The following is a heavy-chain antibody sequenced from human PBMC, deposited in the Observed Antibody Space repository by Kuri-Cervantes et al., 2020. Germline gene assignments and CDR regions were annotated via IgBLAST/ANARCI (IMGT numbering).Heavy chain of an antibody. Sequence: GESLKISCAASGFTFSSYAMHWVRQAPGKGLEWVAVISYDGSNKYYADSVKGRFTISRDNSKNTLYLQMNSLRAEDTAVYYCAKDYPNRRLYQWLEWGYFGYWGQGTLVTVSS. V-gene: IGHV3-30-3*01. CDR1: GFTFSSYA. D-gene: IGHD6-19*01. J-gene: IGHJ4*02. CDR3: AKDYPNRRLYQWLEWGYFGY. CDR2: ISYDGSNK.